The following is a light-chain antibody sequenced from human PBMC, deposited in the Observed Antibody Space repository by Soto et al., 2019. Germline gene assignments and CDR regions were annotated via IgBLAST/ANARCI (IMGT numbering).Light chain of an antibody. V-gene: IGKV1-39*01. CDR3: QQSYTTPRT. J-gene: IGKJ1*01. CDR1: QSISSY. Sequence: DIQMTQSPSSLSASVGDRVTISCRSSQSISSYLNWYQQNPGKAPNLLIYAASTLQSGVPSRFSGSGSGTDFTLTISSLQPEDFATYYCQQSYTTPRTFGQGTKVDIK. CDR2: AAS.